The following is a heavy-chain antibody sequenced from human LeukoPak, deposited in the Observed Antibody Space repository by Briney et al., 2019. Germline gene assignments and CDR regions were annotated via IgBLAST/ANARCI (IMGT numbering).Heavy chain of an antibody. Sequence: ASVKVSCKASGYTFSSYDINWVRQAAGQGLEWMGWMNPISGSTGYAQKFQGRVTMTRDTSITTASMELSSLRSDDTAIYYCARVKRFPTVWLDPWGQGTLVTVSS. J-gene: IGHJ5*02. CDR2: MNPISGST. V-gene: IGHV1-8*01. D-gene: IGHD3-10*01. CDR3: ARVKRFPTVWLDP. CDR1: GYTFSSYD.